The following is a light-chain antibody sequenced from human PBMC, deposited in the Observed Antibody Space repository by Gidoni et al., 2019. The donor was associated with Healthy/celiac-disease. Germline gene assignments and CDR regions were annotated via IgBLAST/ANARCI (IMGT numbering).Light chain of an antibody. CDR1: QSVSSY. J-gene: IGKJ1*01. V-gene: IGKV3-15*01. CDR2: GAS. CDR3: QQYNNWPPWT. Sequence: EIVMTQSPATLSVSPGERATLSCRASQSVSSYLAWYQQKPGQAPRLLIYGASTRATGIPARFSGTGSGTEFTLTISSLQSEDFAVYYCQQYNNWPPWTFGQXTKVEIK.